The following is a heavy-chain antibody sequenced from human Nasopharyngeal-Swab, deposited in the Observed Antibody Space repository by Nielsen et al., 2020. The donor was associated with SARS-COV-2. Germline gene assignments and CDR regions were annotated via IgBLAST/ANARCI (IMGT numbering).Heavy chain of an antibody. J-gene: IGHJ2*01. Sequence: GESLKISCAASGFSITSYGMQWVRQAPGKGLEWVALIAHDASMNYYADSVKGRFTVSRDISKNTVYLQMNSLSVEDTAVYYCARLVITTSWYFDLWGRGTLVTVSS. D-gene: IGHD3-22*01. CDR3: ARLVITTSWYFDL. CDR1: GFSITSYG. CDR2: IAHDASMN. V-gene: IGHV3-30*03.